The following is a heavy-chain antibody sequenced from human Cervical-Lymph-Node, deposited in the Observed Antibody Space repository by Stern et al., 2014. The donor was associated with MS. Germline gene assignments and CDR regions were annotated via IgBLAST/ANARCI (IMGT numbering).Heavy chain of an antibody. Sequence: QMQLVQSGPAVVKTSETLSLTCTVSGGDISSYHWSWIRQSPGKGPEWLGYIFYTGTTKYNPALESRITISVDTSKNQFSLSLVSVTAADTAVYYCARHSRVFLLERRDFIDYFDNWGQGSLVTVSP. CDR2: IFYTGTT. D-gene: IGHD1-1*01. CDR3: ARHSRVFLLERRDFIDYFDN. CDR1: GGDISSYH. V-gene: IGHV4-59*08. J-gene: IGHJ4*02.